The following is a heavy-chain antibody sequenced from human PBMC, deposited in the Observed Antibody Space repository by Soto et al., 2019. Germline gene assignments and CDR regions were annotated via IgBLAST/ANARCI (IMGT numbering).Heavy chain of an antibody. CDR2: INPSGGSA. Sequence: QVQLMQSGAEVKKPGASVKVSCKASGYTFTSYYIHWVRQAPGQGLEWMGIINPSGGSASYARKFQARVALSRDTSTSTVYMEVSGLSSDDTAVYYCARDPKFSLTFHYYGMDVWGQGTTVTVSS. CDR1: GYTFTSYY. CDR3: ARDPKFSLTFHYYGMDV. V-gene: IGHV1-46*01. J-gene: IGHJ6*02.